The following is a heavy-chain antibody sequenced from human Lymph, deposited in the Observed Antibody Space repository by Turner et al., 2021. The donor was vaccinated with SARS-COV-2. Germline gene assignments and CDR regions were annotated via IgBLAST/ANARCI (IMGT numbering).Heavy chain of an antibody. J-gene: IGHJ4*02. D-gene: IGHD3-10*01. Sequence: QVQLVESGGGVVQPGRSLGLSCAASGFTFNNYPMHWVRQAPGKGLEWVAVISYDGSNKYYADSVKGRFTISRDNSKNTLYLQMNSLRAEDTAVYYCARDSSGSGTLDYWGQGTLVTVSS. CDR2: ISYDGSNK. CDR1: GFTFNNYP. V-gene: IGHV3-30-3*01. CDR3: ARDSSGSGTLDY.